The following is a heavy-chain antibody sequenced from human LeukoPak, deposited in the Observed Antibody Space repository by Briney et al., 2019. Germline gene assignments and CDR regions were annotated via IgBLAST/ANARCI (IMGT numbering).Heavy chain of an antibody. CDR3: ARMRAYCSGGSCYQIGMDV. V-gene: IGHV4-59*08. CDR1: GGSISSYY. Sequence: PSETLSLTCTVSGGSISSYYWSWIRQPPGKGLEWIGYIYYSGSTNYNPSLKSRVTISVDTSKNQFSLKLSSVTAADTAVYYCARMRAYCSGGSCYQIGMDVWGQGTTVTVSS. D-gene: IGHD2-15*01. J-gene: IGHJ6*02. CDR2: IYYSGST.